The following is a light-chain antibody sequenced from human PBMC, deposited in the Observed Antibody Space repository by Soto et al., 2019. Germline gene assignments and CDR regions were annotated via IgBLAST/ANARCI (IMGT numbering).Light chain of an antibody. CDR2: DVS. CDR1: SSDVGGYNY. J-gene: IGLJ1*01. Sequence: QSALTQPRSVSGSPGQSVTISCTGTSSDVGGYNYVSWYQQHPGKAPKLMIYDVSKRPSGVPYRFSGSKSGSTASLTISWIQAEDEADYYCCSDAGRYTRYGFGTGTKLTVL. V-gene: IGLV2-11*01. CDR3: CSDAGRYTRYG.